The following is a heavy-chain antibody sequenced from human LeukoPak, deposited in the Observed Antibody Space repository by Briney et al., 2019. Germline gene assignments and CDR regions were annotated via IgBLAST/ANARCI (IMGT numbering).Heavy chain of an antibody. J-gene: IGHJ6*03. CDR3: AREGYPRRYCSSTSCRSGYYHMDV. CDR2: VNHSGST. Sequence: PSETLSLTCAVYGGSFSGYYWSWIRQPPGKGLEWIGEVNHSGSTNYNPSLKSRVTISVDTSKNQFSLKLSSVTAADTAVYYCAREGYPRRYCSSTSCRSGYYHMDVWGKGTTVTVSS. CDR1: GGSFSGYY. V-gene: IGHV4-34*01. D-gene: IGHD2-2*01.